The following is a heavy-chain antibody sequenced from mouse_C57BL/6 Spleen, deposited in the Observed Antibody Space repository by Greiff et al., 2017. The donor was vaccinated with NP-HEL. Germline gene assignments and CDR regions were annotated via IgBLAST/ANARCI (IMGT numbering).Heavy chain of an antibody. J-gene: IGHJ1*03. D-gene: IGHD2-5*01. Sequence: VHLVESGAELARPGASVKMSCKASGYTFTSYTMHWVKQRPGQGLEWIGYINPSSGYTKYNQKFKDKATLTADKSSSTAYMQLSSLTSEDSAVYYCARVNSNYVLYFDVWGTGTTVTVSA. CDR1: GYTFTSYT. V-gene: IGHV1-4*01. CDR2: INPSSGYT. CDR3: ARVNSNYVLYFDV.